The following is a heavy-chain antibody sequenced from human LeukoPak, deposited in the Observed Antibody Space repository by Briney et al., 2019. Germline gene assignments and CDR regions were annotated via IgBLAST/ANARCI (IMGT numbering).Heavy chain of an antibody. D-gene: IGHD3-3*01. CDR1: GFTFSSYS. CDR3: ARGFLEWLPPFDY. V-gene: IGHV3-21*01. J-gene: IGHJ4*02. Sequence: GGSLRLSCAASGFTFSSYSMNWVRQAPGKGLEWVSSTSSSSSYIYYADSVKGRFTISRDNAKNSLYLQMNSLRAEDTAVYYCARGFLEWLPPFDYWGQGTLVTVSS. CDR2: TSSSSSYI.